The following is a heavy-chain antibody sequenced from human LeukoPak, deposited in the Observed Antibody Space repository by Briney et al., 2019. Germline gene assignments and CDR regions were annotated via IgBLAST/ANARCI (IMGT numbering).Heavy chain of an antibody. CDR3: AKDLSDFWSGRNFDY. CDR2: ISGSGDST. CDR1: GFTFTSYA. D-gene: IGHD3-3*01. Sequence: PGGSLRLSCAASGFTFTSYAMSWVRQAPGKGLEWVSGISGSGDSTFHADSVKGRFTISRDNSKNTLYLQMNSLRADDTAVYYCAKDLSDFWSGRNFDYWGQGTLVTVSS. V-gene: IGHV3-23*01. J-gene: IGHJ4*02.